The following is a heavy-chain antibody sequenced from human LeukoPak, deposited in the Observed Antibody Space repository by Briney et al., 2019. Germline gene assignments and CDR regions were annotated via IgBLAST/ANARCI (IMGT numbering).Heavy chain of an antibody. CDR2: ISGSGGST. V-gene: IGHV3-23*01. J-gene: IGHJ4*02. Sequence: GGSLRLSCAASGFTFSSYAMSWVRQAPGKGLEWVSAISGSGGSTYYADSVKGRFTISRDNSKNTPYLQMNTLRADDTAVYYCAKGVKYIVMVTAQHYFDYWGQGTLVTVSS. CDR3: AKGVKYIVMVTAQHYFDY. CDR1: GFTFSSYA. D-gene: IGHD2-21*02.